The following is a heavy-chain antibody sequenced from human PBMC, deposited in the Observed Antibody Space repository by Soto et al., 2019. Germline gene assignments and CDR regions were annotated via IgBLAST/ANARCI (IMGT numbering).Heavy chain of an antibody. J-gene: IGHJ4*02. V-gene: IGHV4-38-2*01. CDR3: ARLYGSGSYYVYFFDY. CDR2: IYHSGST. CDR1: GYSINSGHY. D-gene: IGHD3-10*01. Sequence: SETLSLTCAVSGYSINSGHYWGWIRQPPGKGLEWIGSIYHSGSTYYNPSLKSRVTISVDTSENHFSLKLSSVTAADTAVYYCARLYGSGSYYVYFFDYWGQGTLVTVSS.